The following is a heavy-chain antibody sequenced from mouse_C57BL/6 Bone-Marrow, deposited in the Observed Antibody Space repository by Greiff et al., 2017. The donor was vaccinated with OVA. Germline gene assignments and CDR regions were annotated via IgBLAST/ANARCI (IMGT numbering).Heavy chain of an antibody. CDR3: ARYYYGSSYGFAY. Sequence: QVHVKQSGAELARPGASVKLSCNASGYTFTSYGISWVKQRTGQGLEWIGEIYPRSGNTYYNEKFKGKATLTADKSSSTAYMELRSLTSEDSAVYFCARYYYGSSYGFAYWGQGTLVTVSA. D-gene: IGHD1-1*01. CDR2: IYPRSGNT. V-gene: IGHV1-81*01. J-gene: IGHJ3*01. CDR1: GYTFTSYG.